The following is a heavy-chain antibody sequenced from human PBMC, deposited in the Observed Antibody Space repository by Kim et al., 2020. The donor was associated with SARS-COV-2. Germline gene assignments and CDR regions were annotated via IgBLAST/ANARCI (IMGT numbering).Heavy chain of an antibody. J-gene: IGHJ6*02. CDR2: IYHSGTT. V-gene: IGHV4-4*02. CDR3: ARPVAGSVWDV. D-gene: IGHD6-19*01. CDR1: GGSISSNNW. Sequence: SETLSLTCGVSGGSISSNNWWSWVRQPPGKGLERIGDIYHSGTTNYNPSLKSRVTITVDKSKNQFFLNLKSMTAADTAVYYCARPVAGSVWDVWGQGTTVTVSS.